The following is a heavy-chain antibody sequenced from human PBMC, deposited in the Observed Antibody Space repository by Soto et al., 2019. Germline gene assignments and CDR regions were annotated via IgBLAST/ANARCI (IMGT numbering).Heavy chain of an antibody. CDR2: IKSKADGGAT. CDR1: GFTFSNAW. Sequence: EVQLVESGGALVQPGGSLRLSCAASGFTFSNAWMNWVRQAPGKGLEWVGRIKSKADGGATDYAAPVKGRFTITRDDSKNTLFLQMKSLKSDDTAVYYCTSRLLDWGQGTMVTVSS. CDR3: TSRLLD. J-gene: IGHJ4*02. V-gene: IGHV3-15*07.